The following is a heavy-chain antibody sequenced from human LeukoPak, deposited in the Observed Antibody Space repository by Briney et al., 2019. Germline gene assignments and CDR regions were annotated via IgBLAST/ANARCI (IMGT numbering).Heavy chain of an antibody. Sequence: ASVKVSCKASGGTFSSYAISWVRQAPGQGLEWMGGIIPIFGTANYAQKFQGRVTITTDESTSTAYMELSSLRSEDTAVYYCARGPLEQYYYDSSGYYYPFDYWGQGTLVTVSS. CDR1: GGTFSSYA. V-gene: IGHV1-69*05. CDR3: ARGPLEQYYYDSSGYYYPFDY. D-gene: IGHD3-22*01. J-gene: IGHJ4*02. CDR2: IIPIFGTA.